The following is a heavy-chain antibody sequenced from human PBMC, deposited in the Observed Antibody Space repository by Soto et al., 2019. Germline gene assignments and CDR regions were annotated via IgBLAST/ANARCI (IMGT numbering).Heavy chain of an antibody. J-gene: IGHJ4*02. CDR3: ARRAGRYGDYFLGY. D-gene: IGHD4-17*01. Sequence: GGPLRLSCAASGFTFSDYYMSWIRQAPGKGLEWVSYISGSGSTIYYADSVKGRFTISRDNAKNSLYLQMNSLRAEDTAVYYCARRAGRYGDYFLGYWGQGTLVTVSS. CDR1: GFTFSDYY. CDR2: ISGSGSTI. V-gene: IGHV3-11*01.